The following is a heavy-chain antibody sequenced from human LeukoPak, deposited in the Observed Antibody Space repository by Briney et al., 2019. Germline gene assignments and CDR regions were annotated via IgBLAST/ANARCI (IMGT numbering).Heavy chain of an antibody. D-gene: IGHD6-19*01. J-gene: IGHJ4*02. CDR3: ARHGIPSGWYFDY. Sequence: SETLSLTCTVSGGSISSYYWSWIRQPPGKGLEWIGYIYYSGSTNYNPSLKSRVTISVDTSKNQFSLKLSSVTAADTAVYYCARHGIPSGWYFDYWGQGTLVTVSS. CDR1: GGSISSYY. V-gene: IGHV4-59*08. CDR2: IYYSGST.